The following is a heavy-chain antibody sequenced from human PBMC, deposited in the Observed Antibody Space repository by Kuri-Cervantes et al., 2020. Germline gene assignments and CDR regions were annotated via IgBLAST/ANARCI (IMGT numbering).Heavy chain of an antibody. J-gene: IGHJ4*02. CDR2: IRSKANNYAT. V-gene: IGHV3-73*01. D-gene: IGHD5-18*01. CDR3: ASVYSYGYIPL. Sequence: GGSLRLSCAASGFTFSGSAMHWVRQASGKGLEWVGRIRSKANNYATAYAASVKGRFTISRDNAKNSLYLQMNSLRDEDTAVYYCASVYSYGYIPLWGQGTLVTVSS. CDR1: GFTFSGSA.